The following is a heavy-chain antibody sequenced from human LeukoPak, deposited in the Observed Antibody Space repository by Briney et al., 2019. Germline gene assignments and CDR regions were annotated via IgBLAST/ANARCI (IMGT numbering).Heavy chain of an antibody. Sequence: GGSLRLSCAASGFTFSSYAMHWVRQAPGKGLEWVAVISYDGSNKYYADSVKGRFTISRDNSKNTLYLQMNSLRAEDTAVYYCANTYCSGTSCSPGYFQHWGQGTLVTVSS. CDR2: ISYDGSNK. CDR1: GFTFSSYA. CDR3: ANTYCSGTSCSPGYFQH. J-gene: IGHJ1*01. D-gene: IGHD2-2*01. V-gene: IGHV3-30*04.